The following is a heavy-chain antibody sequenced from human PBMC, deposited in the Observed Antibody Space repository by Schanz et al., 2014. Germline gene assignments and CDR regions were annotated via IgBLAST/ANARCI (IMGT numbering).Heavy chain of an antibody. J-gene: IGHJ4*02. D-gene: IGHD1-26*01. CDR2: IRYDGSSK. CDR3: AKEWSPSF. Sequence: QVQLVESGGGVVQPGRSLRLSCAASGFTFSSYGMHWVRQAPGKGLEWVAFIRYDGSSKYYADSVRGRFTISRDDSKNTLYLQMNSLRPEDTAIYYCAKEWSPSFWGQGTLVTVSS. V-gene: IGHV3-30*02. CDR1: GFTFSSYG.